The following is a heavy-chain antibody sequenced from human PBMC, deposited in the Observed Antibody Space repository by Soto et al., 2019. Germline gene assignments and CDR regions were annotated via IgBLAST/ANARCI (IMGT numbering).Heavy chain of an antibody. V-gene: IGHV1-3*01. CDR2: INAGNGNT. CDR1: GYTFTIYA. J-gene: IGHJ6*03. Sequence: ASVKVSCTDSGYTFTIYAIHWVRQAPGQRLEWMGWINAGNGNTKYSQKFQGRVTITRDTSASTAYMELSSLRSEDTAVYYCARSFRESSAYYMDVWGKGTTVTVSS. D-gene: IGHD3-10*01. CDR3: ARSFRESSAYYMDV.